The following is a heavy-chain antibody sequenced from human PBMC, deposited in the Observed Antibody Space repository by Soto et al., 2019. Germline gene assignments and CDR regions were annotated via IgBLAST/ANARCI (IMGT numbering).Heavy chain of an antibody. CDR2: IDPSDSYT. V-gene: IGHV5-10-1*01. CDR1: GYSFTSYW. J-gene: IGHJ6*02. CDR3: ATLRLIAAAGKKGGYYGMDV. Sequence: PGESLRISCKGSGYSFTSYWISWVRQMPGKGLEWMGRIDPSDSYTNYSPSFQGHVTISADKSISTAYLQWSSLKASDTAMYYCATLRLIAAAGKKGGYYGMDVWGQGTTVTVSS. D-gene: IGHD6-13*01.